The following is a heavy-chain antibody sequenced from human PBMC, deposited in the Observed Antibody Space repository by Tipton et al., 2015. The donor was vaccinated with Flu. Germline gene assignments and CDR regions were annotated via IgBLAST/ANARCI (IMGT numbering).Heavy chain of an antibody. V-gene: IGHV4-61*02. J-gene: IGHJ4*02. CDR2: IYTSGST. CDR3: ARLSESYARGY. Sequence: TLSLTCTVSGGSISSGSYYWSWIRQPAGKGLEWIGRIYTSGSTNYNPSLKSRVTISVDTSKNQFSLKLSYVTAADTAVYYCARLSESYARGYWGKGTRVT. CDR1: GGSISSGSYY. D-gene: IGHD1-26*01.